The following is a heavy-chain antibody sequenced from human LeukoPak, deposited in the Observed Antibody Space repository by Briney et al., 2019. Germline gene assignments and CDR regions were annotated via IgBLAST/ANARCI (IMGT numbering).Heavy chain of an antibody. CDR3: ARIDGDGHYYCDY. Sequence: GGSLRLSCAASGFTFNSYGMHWVRQAPGKGLEWVAVMWYDGSNKYYADSVKGRFTISRDDSKNTLYLQMGSLRAEDMAVYYCARIDGDGHYYCDYRGQGTLVTVSS. CDR1: GFTFNSYG. CDR2: MWYDGSNK. J-gene: IGHJ4*02. V-gene: IGHV3-33*01. D-gene: IGHD4-17*01.